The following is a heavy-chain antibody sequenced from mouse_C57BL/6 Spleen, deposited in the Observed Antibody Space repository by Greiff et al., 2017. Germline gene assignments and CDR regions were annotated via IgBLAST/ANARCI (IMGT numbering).Heavy chain of an antibody. CDR1: GYSITSGYY. J-gene: IGHJ4*01. CDR3: ARVAIYGPLAMDY. D-gene: IGHD1-1*02. V-gene: IGHV3-6*01. Sequence: DVKLQESGPGLVKPSQSLSLTCSVTGYSITSGYYWNWIRQFPGNKLEWMGYISYDGSNNYNPSLKNRISITRDTSKNQFFLKLNSVTTEDTATYYCARVAIYGPLAMDYWGQGTSVTVSS. CDR2: ISYDGSN.